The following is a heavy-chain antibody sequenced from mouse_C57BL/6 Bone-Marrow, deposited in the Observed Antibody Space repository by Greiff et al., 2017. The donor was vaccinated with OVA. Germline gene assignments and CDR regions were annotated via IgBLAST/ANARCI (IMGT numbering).Heavy chain of an antibody. CDR1: GFTFSNYW. J-gene: IGHJ4*01. D-gene: IGHD2-1*01. CDR2: IRLKSDNYAT. V-gene: IGHV6-3*01. Sequence: DVKLVESGGGLVQPGGSMKLSCVASGFTFSNYWMNWVRQSPEKGLEWVAQIRLKSDNYATHYAESVKGRFTISRDDSKSSVYLQMNNLRAEDTGIYYCTEGVLGNPYAMDYWGQGTSVTVSS. CDR3: TEGVLGNPYAMDY.